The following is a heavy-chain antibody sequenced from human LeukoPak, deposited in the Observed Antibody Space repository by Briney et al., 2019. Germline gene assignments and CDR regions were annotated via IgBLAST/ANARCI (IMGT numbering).Heavy chain of an antibody. Sequence: PSETLSLTCTVSGGSISSGDYYWSWIRQPPGKGLEWIGYIYYSGSTYYNPSLKSRVTISVDTSKNQFSLKLSSVTAADTAVYYCATTMVRGVTSDAFDIWGQGTMVTVSS. CDR2: IYYSGST. CDR3: ATTMVRGVTSDAFDI. J-gene: IGHJ3*02. V-gene: IGHV4-30-4*08. D-gene: IGHD3-10*01. CDR1: GGSISSGDYY.